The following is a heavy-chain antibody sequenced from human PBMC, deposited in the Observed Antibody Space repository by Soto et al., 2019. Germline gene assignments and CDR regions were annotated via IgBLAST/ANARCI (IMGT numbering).Heavy chain of an antibody. Sequence: EVQVVESGGGRVQPGGSLRLSCSFTFSMYSMNWVRQAPGKGLEWVASISSGGSYIKYADSVKGRFTISRDNAKNSVSLQMNSLRVDDTAVYFCTRDQGGSYDSWFDPWGQGTLVTVPS. CDR1: FTFSMYS. V-gene: IGHV3-21*01. CDR3: TRDQGGSYDSWFDP. J-gene: IGHJ5*02. CDR2: ISSGGSYI. D-gene: IGHD1-26*01.